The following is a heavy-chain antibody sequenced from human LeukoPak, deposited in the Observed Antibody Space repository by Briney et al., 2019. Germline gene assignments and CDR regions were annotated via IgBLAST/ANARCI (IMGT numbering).Heavy chain of an antibody. D-gene: IGHD4-17*01. CDR3: ARGRVTTLYYFDY. V-gene: IGHV3-72*01. J-gene: IGHJ4*02. CDR2: TRNKANSYTT. CDR1: GFTFNSYW. Sequence: GGSLRLSCAASGFTFNSYWMSWVRQAPGKGLEWVGRTRNKANSYTTEYAASVKGRFTISRDDSKNSLYLQMNSLKTEDTAVYYCARGRVTTLYYFDYWGQGTLVTVSS.